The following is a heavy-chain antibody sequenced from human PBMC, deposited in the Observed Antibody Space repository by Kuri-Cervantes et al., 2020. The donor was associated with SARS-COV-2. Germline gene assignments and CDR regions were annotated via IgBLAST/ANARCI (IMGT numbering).Heavy chain of an antibody. V-gene: IGHV1-69*04. Sequence: SVKVSCKASGGTFSSYAISWVRQAPGQGLEWMGRIIPILGIANYAQKFQGRVTITADKSTSTAYMELSNLRSEDTAVYYCARGESAPEGYFDLWGRGTLVTVSS. CDR2: IIPILGIA. D-gene: IGHD1-14*01. CDR1: GGTFSSYA. J-gene: IGHJ2*01. CDR3: ARGESAPEGYFDL.